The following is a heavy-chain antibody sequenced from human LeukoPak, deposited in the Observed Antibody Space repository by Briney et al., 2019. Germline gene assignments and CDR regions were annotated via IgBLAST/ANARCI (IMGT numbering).Heavy chain of an antibody. CDR1: GFSVSTSF. CDR2: IYASNQT. Sequence: GGSLRLSCASSGFSVSTSFMNWVRQAPGKGLEWVSVIYASNQTYYADAVKGRFTIARGKSKRTVFLHMGELRAEDNGIYFCAKTEEQVGDAFDIWGQGTVVTVSS. V-gene: IGHV3-53*01. D-gene: IGHD1/OR15-1a*01. CDR3: AKTEEQVGDAFDI. J-gene: IGHJ3*02.